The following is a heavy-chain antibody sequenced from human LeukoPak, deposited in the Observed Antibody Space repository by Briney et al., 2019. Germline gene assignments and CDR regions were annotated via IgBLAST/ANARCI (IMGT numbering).Heavy chain of an antibody. CDR1: GFTVSSDY. Sequence: GGSLRLSCAASGFTVSSDYMSWVRRAPGKGLEGVSGIYSGGSTYYADSVKGRFTISRDNSKTTLYLQMNSLRAEDTAVYYCAREAFTVTSNMGVWGKRTTVSVSS. D-gene: IGHD4-17*01. CDR3: AREAFTVTSNMGV. J-gene: IGHJ6*03. CDR2: IYSGGST. V-gene: IGHV3-66*02.